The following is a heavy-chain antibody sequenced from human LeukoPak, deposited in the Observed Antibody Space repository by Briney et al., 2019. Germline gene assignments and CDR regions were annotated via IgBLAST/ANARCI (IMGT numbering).Heavy chain of an antibody. Sequence: GASVKVSCKASGYTFTSYGISWVRQAPGQGLEWMGWISAYNGNTNYAQKLQGRVTITTDTSTSTAYMELRSLRSDDTAVYYCARDIEYCSSTSCRNWFDPWGQGTLVTVSS. CDR2: ISAYNGNT. CDR3: ARDIEYCSSTSCRNWFDP. J-gene: IGHJ5*02. CDR1: GYTFTSYG. V-gene: IGHV1-18*01. D-gene: IGHD2-2*01.